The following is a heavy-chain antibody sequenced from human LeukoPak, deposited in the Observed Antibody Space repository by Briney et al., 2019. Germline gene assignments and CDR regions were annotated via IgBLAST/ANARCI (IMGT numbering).Heavy chain of an antibody. CDR2: INPNTVGT. Sequence: ASVKVSCKGSGYTFTAYYLHWVPQAPGQGPEVMGCINPNTVGTNYAPEFQGRVTMTRGTPISTAYLELSRLKSVDTPVYYCASVYNRGSNFHYWGEGTPVTVSS. D-gene: IGHD1-14*01. CDR3: ASVYNRGSNFHY. J-gene: IGHJ4*02. CDR1: GYTFTAYY. V-gene: IGHV1-2*02.